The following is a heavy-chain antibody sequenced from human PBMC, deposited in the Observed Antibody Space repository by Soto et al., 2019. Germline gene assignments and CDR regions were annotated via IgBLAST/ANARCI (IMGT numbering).Heavy chain of an antibody. Sequence: EVQLLESGGGLVQPGGSLRLSCAASGFTFSSYAMSWVRQAPGKGLEWVSDISGSGGSTYYADTVKGRFNISRDNSKNTLYLQMNSLRAGDTAVYYCAKEGRIYCGGDCYCDYWGQGTLVTVSS. CDR3: AKEGRIYCGGDCYCDY. CDR2: ISGSGGST. CDR1: GFTFSSYA. J-gene: IGHJ4*02. V-gene: IGHV3-23*01. D-gene: IGHD2-21*02.